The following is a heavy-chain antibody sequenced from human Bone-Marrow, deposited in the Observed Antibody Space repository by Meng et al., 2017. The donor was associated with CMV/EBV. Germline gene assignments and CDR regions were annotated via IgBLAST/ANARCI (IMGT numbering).Heavy chain of an antibody. V-gene: IGHV3-33*06. J-gene: IGHJ6*02. CDR2: IWYDGSNK. D-gene: IGHD4-11*01. CDR3: AKDLAPTDYYYYYGMDV. CDR1: GFTFSSYG. Sequence: GESLKISCAASGFTFSSYGMHWVRQAPGKGLGWVAVIWYDGSNKYYADSVKSRFTISRDNSKNTLYLQMNSLRAEDTAVYYCAKDLAPTDYYYYYGMDVWGQGTTVTVSS.